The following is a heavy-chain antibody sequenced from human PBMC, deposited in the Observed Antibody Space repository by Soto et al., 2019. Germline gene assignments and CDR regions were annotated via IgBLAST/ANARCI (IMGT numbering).Heavy chain of an antibody. J-gene: IGHJ4*02. CDR2: ISYDGSNK. Sequence: GGSLRLSCAASGFTFSSYGMHWVRQAPGKGLEWVAVISYDGSNKYYADSVKGRFTISRDNSKNTLYLQMNSLRAEDTAVYYRAKLPLVRLEFDYWGQGTLVTVSS. D-gene: IGHD6-6*01. V-gene: IGHV3-30*18. CDR1: GFTFSSYG. CDR3: AKLPLVRLEFDY.